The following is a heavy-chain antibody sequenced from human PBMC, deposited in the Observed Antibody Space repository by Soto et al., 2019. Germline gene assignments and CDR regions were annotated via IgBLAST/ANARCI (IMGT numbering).Heavy chain of an antibody. J-gene: IGHJ6*02. CDR2: LYSSRDT. V-gene: IGHV4-39*01. CDR3: ARHPGYCSGGSCNGQYTLDV. CDR1: GCSIHRDSSS. D-gene: IGHD2-15*01. Sequence: SVTLSLTCSIIGCSIHRDSSSWGWNRQPPGKGLEWIGTLYSSRDTYYNPSLKSRVTISADTSQNQFSLDLTSVTATDTAVYFCARHPGYCSGGSCNGQYTLDVWGQGTTVS.